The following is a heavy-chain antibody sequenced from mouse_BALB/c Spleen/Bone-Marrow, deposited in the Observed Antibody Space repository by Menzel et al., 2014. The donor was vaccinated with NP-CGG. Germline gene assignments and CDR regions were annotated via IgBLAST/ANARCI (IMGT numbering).Heavy chain of an antibody. Sequence: VQLKESGAELVKPGGSVKLSCTASGFNIKDTYMHWGKQRPEQGLEWIGRIDPANGNTKYDPKFQGKATITADTSSNTAYLQLFSLTSEDTAVYYCARTPRATFYSDYWGQGTTLTVSS. CDR2: IDPANGNT. D-gene: IGHD3-1*01. CDR3: ARTPRATFYSDY. J-gene: IGHJ2*01. V-gene: IGHV14-3*02. CDR1: GFNIKDTY.